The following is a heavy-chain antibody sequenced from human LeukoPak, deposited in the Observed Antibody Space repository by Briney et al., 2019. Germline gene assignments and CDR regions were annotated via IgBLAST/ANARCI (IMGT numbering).Heavy chain of an antibody. V-gene: IGHV4-59*01. CDR1: GGSISSYY. CDR3: ATSTVPAGDYYYMDV. Sequence: SETLSLTCTVSGGSISSYYWNWIRQPPGKGLEWIGYIYYSGSTNYNPSLKSRVTISLDTSKNQFSLKLSSVTAADTAVYYCATSTVPAGDYYYMDVWGKGTTVTVSS. J-gene: IGHJ6*03. CDR2: IYYSGST. D-gene: IGHD2-2*01.